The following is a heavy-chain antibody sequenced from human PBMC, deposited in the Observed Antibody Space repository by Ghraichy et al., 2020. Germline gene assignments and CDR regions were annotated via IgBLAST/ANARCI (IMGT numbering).Heavy chain of an antibody. CDR2: ISWDGGST. CDR1: GFTFDDYA. Sequence: GECLNISCAASGFTFDDYAMHWVRQAPGKGLEWVSLISWDGGSTYYADSVKGRFTISRDNSKNSLYLQMNSLRAEDTALYYCAKAPGSYPRYYYYYGMDVWGQGTTVTVSS. CDR3: AKAPGSYPRYYYYYGMDV. J-gene: IGHJ6*02. V-gene: IGHV3-43D*03. D-gene: IGHD3-10*01.